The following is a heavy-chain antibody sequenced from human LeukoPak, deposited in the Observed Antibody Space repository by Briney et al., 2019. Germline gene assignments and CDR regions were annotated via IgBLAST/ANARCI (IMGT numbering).Heavy chain of an antibody. Sequence: SETLSLTCTVSGGSISNYYLNWIRQPPGKGLEWIGYIYYSGSTNYNPALKSRVTISGDTSKNEFSLKLTSVTAADTAEYYCARAPPIYHYYYGMDVWGQGTTVTVSS. J-gene: IGHJ6*02. CDR2: IYYSGST. V-gene: IGHV4-59*01. CDR3: ARAPPIYHYYYGMDV. CDR1: GGSISNYY.